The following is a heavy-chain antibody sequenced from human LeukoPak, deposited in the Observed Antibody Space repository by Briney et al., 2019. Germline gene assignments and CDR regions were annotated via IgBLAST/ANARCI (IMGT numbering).Heavy chain of an antibody. V-gene: IGHV3-30*18. J-gene: IGHJ4*02. Sequence: AGSLRLSCVGSGFTFSSYAMHWVRQAPGKGLEWVAGLSYNGRNISYADSVKGRFTVSRDNSKNKLYMQMNSLRADDTAVYYCAKGDNYYDASGYYLSKALFDYLGQGTLVTVSS. CDR2: LSYNGRNI. CDR1: GFTFSSYA. CDR3: AKGDNYYDASGYYLSKALFDY. D-gene: IGHD3-22*01.